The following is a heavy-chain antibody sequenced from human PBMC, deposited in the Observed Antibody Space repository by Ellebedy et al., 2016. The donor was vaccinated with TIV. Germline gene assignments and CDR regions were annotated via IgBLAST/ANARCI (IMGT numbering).Heavy chain of an antibody. CDR1: GGSFSGYY. V-gene: IGHV4-34*01. Sequence: SETLSLPCAVYGGSFSGYYWSWIRQPPGKGLEWIGEINHSGSTNYNPSLKSRVTISVDTSKNQFSLKLSSVTAADTAVYYCARGRGLQLWSQTYYFDYWGQGTLVTVSS. CDR2: INHSGST. J-gene: IGHJ4*02. CDR3: ARGRGLQLWSQTYYFDY. D-gene: IGHD5-18*01.